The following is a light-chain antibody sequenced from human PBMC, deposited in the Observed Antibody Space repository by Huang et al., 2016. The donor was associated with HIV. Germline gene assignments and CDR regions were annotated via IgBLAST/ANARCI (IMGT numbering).Light chain of an antibody. J-gene: IGKJ1*01. V-gene: IGKV1-5*03. Sequence: DIQLTQSSSTLSASVGDRVTIDCRASQGISTWLAWYQQKPGRAPNLCIYEASTLESGVPSRFSGGGSGTDFTLTISSLQPDDFATYYCQQYNSFPWTFGQGTKVEV. CDR1: QGISTW. CDR3: QQYNSFPWT. CDR2: EAS.